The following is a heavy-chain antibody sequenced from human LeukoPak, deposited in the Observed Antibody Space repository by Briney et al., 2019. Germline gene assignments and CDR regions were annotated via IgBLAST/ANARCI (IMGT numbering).Heavy chain of an antibody. D-gene: IGHD6-13*01. Sequence: SETLSLTCTVSGGSITTTSYYWGWMRQPPGKGLEWIGNIFCTGSTYYNPSLKSRVTISVDTSKNQCSLRLTSVTAADTAVYYCARRSYSNSWYFDYWGQGTLVPVSS. CDR2: IFCTGST. V-gene: IGHV4-39*01. CDR3: ARRSYSNSWYFDY. J-gene: IGHJ4*02. CDR1: GGSITTTSYY.